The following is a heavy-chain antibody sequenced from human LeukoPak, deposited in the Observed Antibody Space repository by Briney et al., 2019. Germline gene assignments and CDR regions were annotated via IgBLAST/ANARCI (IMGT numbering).Heavy chain of an antibody. CDR3: ARGLGSGSSWYVSKRRYYYYMDV. J-gene: IGHJ6*03. CDR2: INPNSGGT. CDR1: GYTFTGYY. V-gene: IGHV1-2*02. Sequence: ASVKVSCKASGYTFTGYYMHWVRQAPGQGLEWMGRINPNSGGTNYAQKFQGRVTMTRDTSISPAYMELSSLRSEDTAVYYCARGLGSGSSWYVSKRRYYYYMDVWGKGTTVTVSS. D-gene: IGHD6-13*01.